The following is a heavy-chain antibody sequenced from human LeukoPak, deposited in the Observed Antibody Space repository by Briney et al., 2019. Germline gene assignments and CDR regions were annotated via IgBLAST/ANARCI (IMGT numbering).Heavy chain of an antibody. Sequence: KTGGCLRLSCAASGFTFSSYTFNWVRQAPGKGLEWVASITSTSTYIYYADSVQGRFAVSRDNAKNSLYLQMNSLRAEDTAVFYCVRRGPNNSGLDYWGQGTLVTVSS. J-gene: IGHJ4*02. V-gene: IGHV3-21*01. CDR3: VRRGPNNSGLDY. CDR2: ITSTSTYI. CDR1: GFTFSSYT. D-gene: IGHD5-12*01.